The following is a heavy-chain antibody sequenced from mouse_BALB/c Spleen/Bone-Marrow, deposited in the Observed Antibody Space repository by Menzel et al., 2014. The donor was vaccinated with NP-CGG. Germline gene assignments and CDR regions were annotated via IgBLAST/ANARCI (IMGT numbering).Heavy chain of an antibody. J-gene: IGHJ3*01. CDR1: GYSFTSYW. CDR2: INPNNGRN. Sequence: QVQLQQPGAELVKPGASVRLSCKASGYSFTSYWIRWVKQRPGQGLEWIGEINPNNGRNNYDEKFKNKATLTVDKSSSTAYMQLSSLTSEDSAVYYCARYDGPAWFAYWGQGTLVTVSA. CDR3: ARYDGPAWFAY. V-gene: IGHV1S81*02. D-gene: IGHD2-3*01.